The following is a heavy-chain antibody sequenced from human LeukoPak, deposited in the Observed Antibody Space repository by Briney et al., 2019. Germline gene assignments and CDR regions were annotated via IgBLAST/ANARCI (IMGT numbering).Heavy chain of an antibody. J-gene: IGHJ3*02. V-gene: IGHV3-33*01. CDR1: GFTFSSYG. D-gene: IGHD7-27*01. CDR2: IWYDGSNK. Sequence: GGSLRLSCAASGFTFSSYGMHWVRQAPGKGLEWVAVIWYDGSNKYYADSVKGRFTISRDNSKNTLYLQMNSLRAEDTAVYYCTTGGPQEAFDIWGQGTMVTVSS. CDR3: TTGGPQEAFDI.